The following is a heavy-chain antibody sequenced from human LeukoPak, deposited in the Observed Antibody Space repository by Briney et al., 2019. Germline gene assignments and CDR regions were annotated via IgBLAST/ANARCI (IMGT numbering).Heavy chain of an antibody. J-gene: IGHJ4*02. CDR1: GFTFSNYE. V-gene: IGHV3-48*03. CDR3: ARGYCSGGSCYFDY. Sequence: GGSLRLSCAASGFTFSNYEMNWVRQTPGKGLEWVSYISSSGSTTYYADSVKGRFTISRDNAKNSLYLQMNSLRAEDTAVYYCARGYCSGGSCYFDYWGQGTLVTVSS. D-gene: IGHD2-15*01. CDR2: ISSSGSTT.